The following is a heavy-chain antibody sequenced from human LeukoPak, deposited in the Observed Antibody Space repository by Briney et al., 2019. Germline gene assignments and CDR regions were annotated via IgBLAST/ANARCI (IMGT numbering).Heavy chain of an antibody. CDR1: GGTFSSYA. CDR2: IIPILGIA. D-gene: IGHD3-10*01. V-gene: IGHV1-69*04. CDR3: ARDKHGSGTPYYGMDV. Sequence: SVKVSCKASGGTFSSYAISWVRQAPGQGLEWMGRIIPILGIANYAQKFQGRVTITADKSTSTAYMELSSLRSEDTAVYYCARDKHGSGTPYYGMDVWGQGTTVTVSS. J-gene: IGHJ6*02.